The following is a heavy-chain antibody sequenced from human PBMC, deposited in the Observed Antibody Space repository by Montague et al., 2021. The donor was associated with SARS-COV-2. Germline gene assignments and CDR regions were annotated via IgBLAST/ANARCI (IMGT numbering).Heavy chain of an antibody. CDR1: GGSISSGSHN. CDR3: ARRIDYYGFDV. J-gene: IGHJ6*02. D-gene: IGHD1-26*01. V-gene: IGHV4-61*02. CDR2: IDTSGHT. Sequence: TLSLTCTVSGGSISSGSHNCSWIRQPAGKGLEWIGRIDTSGHTKYISSPKCRVPISVDTSKNHFSLTLSSVTAADTAVYYCARRIDYYGFDVWGQGTTVTVSS.